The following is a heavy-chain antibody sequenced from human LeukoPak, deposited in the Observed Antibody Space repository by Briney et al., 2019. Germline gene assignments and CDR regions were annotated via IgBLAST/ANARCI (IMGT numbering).Heavy chain of an antibody. Sequence: TGGSLRLSCAASGFTFSSYSMNWVRQAPGKGLEWVSSISSSSSYIYYADSVKGRFTISRDNAKNSLYLQMNSLRAEDTAVYYCARDLGDGYDSWGQGTLVTVSS. CDR2: ISSSSSYI. J-gene: IGHJ5*02. D-gene: IGHD5-12*01. CDR3: ARDLGDGYDS. V-gene: IGHV3-21*01. CDR1: GFTFSSYS.